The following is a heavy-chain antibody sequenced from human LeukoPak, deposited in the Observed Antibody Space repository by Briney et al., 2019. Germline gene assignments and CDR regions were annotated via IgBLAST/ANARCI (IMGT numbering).Heavy chain of an antibody. CDR1: GFTVSRNY. D-gene: IGHD3-16*01. Sequence: PGGSLRLSCAASGFTVSRNYMRWLRQAPGKGLVCVSDLYSDGSTYHADSVKSRFTISRHNSKKTLYLQMNSLRVGDTAVYYCARAPYGDNGYTAVVADYWGQGTLVTVSS. CDR2: LYSDGST. CDR3: ARAPYGDNGYTAVVADY. J-gene: IGHJ4*02. V-gene: IGHV3-53*01.